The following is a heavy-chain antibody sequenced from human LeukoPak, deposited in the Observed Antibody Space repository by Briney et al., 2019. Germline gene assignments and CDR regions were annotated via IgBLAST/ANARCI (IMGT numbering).Heavy chain of an antibody. CDR3: AERDASGLNY. D-gene: IGHD1-26*01. V-gene: IGHV3-30*02. CDR2: LVYDVSDK. J-gene: IGHJ4*02. CDR1: GFTFNNYG. Sequence: PGGSLRLSCAASGFTFNNYGMHWVRQAPGKGLEWVALLVYDVSDKYYADSVRGRFTISRDNSKNTVYLQMNSLRAEDTAMYYCAERDASGLNYWGQGIQVTVSS.